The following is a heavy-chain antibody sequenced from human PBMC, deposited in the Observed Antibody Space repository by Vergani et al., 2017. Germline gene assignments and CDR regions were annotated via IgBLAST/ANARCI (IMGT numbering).Heavy chain of an antibody. Sequence: QVQLVESGGGVVQPGGSLRLSCAASGFTFSSYGMHWVRQAPGKGLEWVAFIRYDGSNKYYADSVKGRFTISRDNSKNTLYLQMNSLRAEDTAVYYCAKDLGKVYYCSSTSCSSGMDVWGQ. CDR2: IRYDGSNK. J-gene: IGHJ6*02. CDR1: GFTFSSYG. D-gene: IGHD2-2*01. CDR3: AKDLGKVYYCSSTSCSSGMDV. V-gene: IGHV3-30*02.